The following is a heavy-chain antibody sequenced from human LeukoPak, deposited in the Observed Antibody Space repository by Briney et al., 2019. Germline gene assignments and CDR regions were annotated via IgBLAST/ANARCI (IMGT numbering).Heavy chain of an antibody. CDR3: ARGRNDYGDLRFLGYFDY. Sequence: SQTLSLTCTVSGGSISSGSYYWSWIRQPAGKGLEWIGGIYTSGSTNYNPSITSRVTISVDTSKKQFSLKVSSVAAADTAVYYGARGRNDYGDLRFLGYFDYWGQGTLVTV. V-gene: IGHV4-61*02. CDR1: GGSISSGSYY. CDR2: IYTSGST. J-gene: IGHJ4*02. D-gene: IGHD4-17*01.